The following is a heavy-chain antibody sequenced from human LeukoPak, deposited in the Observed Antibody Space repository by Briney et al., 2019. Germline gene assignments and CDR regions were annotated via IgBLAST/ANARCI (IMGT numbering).Heavy chain of an antibody. D-gene: IGHD5-18*01. CDR2: INTDGRNT. Sequence: VQPGGSLRLSCAASGFSFSSSWMHWVRQAPGEGLVWASRINTDGRNTIYADSVKGRFTISRDNAKNTLYLQMNSLRAEDTAVYYCARDGQAMVDYWGQGTLVTVSS. V-gene: IGHV3-74*01. CDR3: ARDGQAMVDY. CDR1: GFSFSSSW. J-gene: IGHJ4*02.